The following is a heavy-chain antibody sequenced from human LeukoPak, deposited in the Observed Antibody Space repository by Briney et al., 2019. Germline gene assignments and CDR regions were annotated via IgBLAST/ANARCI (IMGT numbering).Heavy chain of an antibody. V-gene: IGHV4-59*12. D-gene: IGHD4-17*01. J-gene: IGHJ6*02. CDR1: GGSISSYY. CDR2: IYYSGST. Sequence: PSETLSLTCAVSGGSISSYYWSWIRQPPGKGLEWIGYIYYSGSTKYNPSLKSRVTISVDTSKNQFSLKLSSVTAADTAVYYCARVRGSYGDYYYYYGMDVWGQGTTVTVSS. CDR3: ARVRGSYGDYYYYYGMDV.